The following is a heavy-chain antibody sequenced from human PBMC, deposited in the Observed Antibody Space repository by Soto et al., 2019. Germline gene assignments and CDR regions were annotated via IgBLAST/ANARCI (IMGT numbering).Heavy chain of an antibody. CDR1: GYTFCRYG. CDR2: INAGNGNT. J-gene: IGHJ6*02. CDR3: ARGGDLGYNYYYGMDV. V-gene: IGHV1-3*01. Sequence: ASVKVSCKASGYTFCRYGKHWVRQAPGQRLEWMGWINAGNGNTKYSQKFQGRVTITRDTSANTAYMELSSLRSEDTAVYYCARGGDLGYNYYYGMDVWGQGTTVTVSS. D-gene: IGHD6-25*01.